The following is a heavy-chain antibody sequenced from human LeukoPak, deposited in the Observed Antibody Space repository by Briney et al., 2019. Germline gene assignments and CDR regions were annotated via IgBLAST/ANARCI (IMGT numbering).Heavy chain of an antibody. CDR1: GYTFTSYG. CDR2: ISAYNGNT. J-gene: IGHJ4*02. CDR3: AREELVVPAAIPGLFDY. D-gene: IGHD2-2*02. Sequence: ASVKVSCKASGYTFTSYGISWVRQAPGQGLEWMGWISAYNGNTNYAQKLQGRVAMTTDTSTSTAYMELRSLRSDDTAVYYCAREELVVPAAIPGLFDYWGQGTLVTVSS. V-gene: IGHV1-18*01.